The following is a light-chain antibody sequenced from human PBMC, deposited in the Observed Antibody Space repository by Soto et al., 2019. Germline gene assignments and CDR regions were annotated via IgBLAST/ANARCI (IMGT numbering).Light chain of an antibody. Sequence: DAVMTQSPLSLPVTLGQPASISCRSSQSLVYSDGNTYLNWFQQRPGQSPRRLIYKVSNRDTGVPDRFSGSRSGSDLRLKISGVEAEDSGVYYGSQGTYWRGTFGGGTKVEIK. V-gene: IGKV2-30*01. CDR3: SQGTYWRGT. J-gene: IGKJ4*01. CDR1: QSLVYSDGNTY. CDR2: KVS.